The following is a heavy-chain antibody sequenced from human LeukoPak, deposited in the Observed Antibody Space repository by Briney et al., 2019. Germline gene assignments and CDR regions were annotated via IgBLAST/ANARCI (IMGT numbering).Heavy chain of an antibody. CDR3: ARISGYLTY. J-gene: IGHJ4*02. CDR2: IYYSGST. CDR1: GDSIIGYY. D-gene: IGHD3-22*01. Sequence: SETLSLTCTVSGDSIIGYYWSWIRQSPGKGLEWIGYIYYSGSTNYNPSLKSRVTISVDTSKNQFSLKLSSVTAADTAIYYCARISGYLTYWGQGTLVTVSS. V-gene: IGHV4-59*01.